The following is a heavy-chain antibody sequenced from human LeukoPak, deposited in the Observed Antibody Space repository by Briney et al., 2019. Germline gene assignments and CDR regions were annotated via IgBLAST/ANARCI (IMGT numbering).Heavy chain of an antibody. CDR2: IIPIFGTA. V-gene: IGHV1-69*06. Sequence: GASVKVSCKASGGTFSSYAISWVRQAPGQGLEWMGGIIPIFGTANYAQKFQGRVTITADKSTSTAYMELSSLRSEDTAVYYCARGGYCSGGSCYAVYWGQGTLVTVSS. CDR1: GGTFSSYA. D-gene: IGHD2-15*01. CDR3: ARGGYCSGGSCYAVY. J-gene: IGHJ4*02.